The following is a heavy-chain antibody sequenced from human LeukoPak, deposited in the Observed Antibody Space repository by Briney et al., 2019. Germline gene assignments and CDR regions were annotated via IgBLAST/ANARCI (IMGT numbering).Heavy chain of an antibody. CDR3: ARDRYYDILTGYPDYYYCGMDV. CDR2: IYYSGST. J-gene: IGHJ6*02. V-gene: IGHV4-31*03. Sequence: SSQTLSLTCTVSGGSISSGGYYWSWIRQHPGKGLEWIGYIYYSGSTYYNPSLKSRVTISVDTSKNQFSLKLSSVTAADTAVYYCARDRYYDILTGYPDYYYCGMDVWGQGTTVTVSS. CDR1: GGSISSGGYY. D-gene: IGHD3-9*01.